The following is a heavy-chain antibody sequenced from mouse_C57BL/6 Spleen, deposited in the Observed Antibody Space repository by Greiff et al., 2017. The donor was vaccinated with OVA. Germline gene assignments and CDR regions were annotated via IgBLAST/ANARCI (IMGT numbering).Heavy chain of an antibody. CDR3: ARQGGYFDD. J-gene: IGHJ2*01. CDR1: GFTFSSYG. CDR2: ISSGGSYT. Sequence: EMKLVESGGDLVKPGGSLKLSCAASGFTFSSYGMSWVRQTPDKRLEWVATISSGGSYTYYPDSVKGRFTISRDNAKNTLYLQMSSLKSEDTAMYYCARQGGYFDDWGQGTTLTVSS. V-gene: IGHV5-6*01.